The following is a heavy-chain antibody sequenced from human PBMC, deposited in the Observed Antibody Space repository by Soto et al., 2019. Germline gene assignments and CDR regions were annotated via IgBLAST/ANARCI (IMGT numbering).Heavy chain of an antibody. CDR2: IYYSGST. D-gene: IGHD5-18*01. Sequence: SEALSVTWTGSDGSISSGGYYWSWFRQHPGKGLEWIGYIYYSGSTYYNPSLKSRLTISVDTSKNQFSLELSSVTAADTAVYYCARGYSYALSVWFDPWGQGTLV. J-gene: IGHJ5*02. V-gene: IGHV4-31*02. CDR1: DGSISSGGYY. CDR3: ARGYSYALSVWFDP.